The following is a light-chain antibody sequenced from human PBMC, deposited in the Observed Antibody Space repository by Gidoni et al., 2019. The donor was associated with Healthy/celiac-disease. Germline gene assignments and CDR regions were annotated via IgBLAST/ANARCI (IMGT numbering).Light chain of an antibody. CDR3: QVWDSSSDHPFV. V-gene: IGLV3-21*02. CDR2: DDR. J-gene: IGLJ1*01. Sequence: SYVLTQPPSVSVPPGQTARITCGGNNIGSKSVHWYQQKPGQAPVLVVYDDRDRPSGIPERFSGSNSGNTATLTISRVEAGDEADYYCQVWDSSSDHPFVFGTGTKVTVL. CDR1: NIGSKS.